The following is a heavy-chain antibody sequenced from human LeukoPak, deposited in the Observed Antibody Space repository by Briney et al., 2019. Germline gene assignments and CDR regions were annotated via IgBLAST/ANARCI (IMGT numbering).Heavy chain of an antibody. CDR1: GGSISSGSYY. D-gene: IGHD3-10*01. CDR2: IYTSGST. CDR3: ARDALLWFGELVY. Sequence: SETLSLTCTVSGGSISSGSYYWSWIRQPAGKGLEWIGRIYTSGSTNYNPSLKSRVTISVDTSKNQFSLKLSSVTAADTAVYYCARDALLWFGELVYWGQGTLVTVSS. V-gene: IGHV4-61*02. J-gene: IGHJ4*02.